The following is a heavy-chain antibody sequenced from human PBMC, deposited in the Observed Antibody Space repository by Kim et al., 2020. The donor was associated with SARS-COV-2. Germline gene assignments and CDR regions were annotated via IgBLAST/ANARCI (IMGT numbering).Heavy chain of an antibody. J-gene: IGHJ4*02. Sequence: GGSLRLSCAASGFIFSSYGMHWVRQAPGKGLEWVAVIWYEGVNKNNAASGRGRFTISRENSKNPRYLQWNTRRAKAPAGYYLRKVDPSGAGRNFDYWGQG. CDR3: RKVDPSGAGRNFDY. V-gene: IGHV3-33*06. D-gene: IGHD3-10*01. CDR2: IWYEGVNK. CDR1: GFIFSSYG.